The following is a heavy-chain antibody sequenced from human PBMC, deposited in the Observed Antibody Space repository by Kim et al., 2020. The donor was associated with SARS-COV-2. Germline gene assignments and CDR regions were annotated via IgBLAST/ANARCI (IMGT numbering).Heavy chain of an antibody. CDR2: T. CDR3: ARDAPVLRYCEA. V-gene: IGHV4-30-2*04. D-gene: IGHD3-9*01. Sequence: TYYNPSLKSRISLSVNTSKNQFSLKLSSVTAADTAKYYCARDAPVLRYCEAWGQGTMVTVSS. J-gene: IGHJ3*01.